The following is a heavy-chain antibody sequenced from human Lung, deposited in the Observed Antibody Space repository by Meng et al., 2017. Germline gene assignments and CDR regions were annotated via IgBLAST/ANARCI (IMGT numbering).Heavy chain of an antibody. Sequence: GLGSFEALETLSLTWCGSGWVLSYFPWGRIRSPPGKGPEGNGEINYGGSTNYNPSLQIRATISVDTSQKNLSLKLSSVTGADSAVYYCATSPNTMAHDFDYWGQGTLVTVSS. J-gene: IGHJ4*02. D-gene: IGHD5-24*01. CDR2: INYGGST. V-gene: IGHV4-34*01. CDR3: ATSPNTMAHDFDY. CDR1: GWVLSYFP.